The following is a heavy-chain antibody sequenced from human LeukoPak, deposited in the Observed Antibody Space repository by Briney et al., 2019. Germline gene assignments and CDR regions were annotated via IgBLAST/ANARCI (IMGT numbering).Heavy chain of an antibody. Sequence: PSETLSLTCAVYGGSFSGYYWSWIRQSPGKGLEWIGEINHSGSTNYNPSLKSRVTISVDTSKNQFSLKLSSVTAADTAVYYCASRSRDGWAFDIWGQGTMVTVSS. CDR2: INHSGST. CDR1: GGSFSGYY. CDR3: ASRSRDGWAFDI. D-gene: IGHD5-24*01. J-gene: IGHJ3*02. V-gene: IGHV4-34*01.